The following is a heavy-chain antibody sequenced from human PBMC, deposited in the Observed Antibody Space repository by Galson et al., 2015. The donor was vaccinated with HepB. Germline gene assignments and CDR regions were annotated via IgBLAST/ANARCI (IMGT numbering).Heavy chain of an antibody. CDR2: ISSTGTNM. Sequence: SLRLSCAASGFTFSSHTMNWVRQAPGKGLESVSYISSTGTNMYYADSAKGRFTISRDNAQNSLYLQMNSLRDEDTAVYYCARVYFGSGSSSAYWYFDLWGRGALVTVSS. D-gene: IGHD3-10*01. V-gene: IGHV3-48*02. CDR1: GFTFSSHT. CDR3: ARVYFGSGSSSAYWYFDL. J-gene: IGHJ2*01.